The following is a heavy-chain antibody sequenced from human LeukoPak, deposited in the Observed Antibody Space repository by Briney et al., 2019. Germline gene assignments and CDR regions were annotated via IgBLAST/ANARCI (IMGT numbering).Heavy chain of an antibody. J-gene: IGHJ5*02. D-gene: IGHD4-17*01. CDR1: GGTFISYA. Sequence: ASVKVSCKASGGTFISYAISWVRQAPGQGLEWMGGIIPIFGTANYAQKFQGRVTITADESTSTAYMELSSLRSEDTAVYYCAREWDYGDWFDPWGQGTLVTVSS. CDR3: AREWDYGDWFDP. V-gene: IGHV1-69*13. CDR2: IIPIFGTA.